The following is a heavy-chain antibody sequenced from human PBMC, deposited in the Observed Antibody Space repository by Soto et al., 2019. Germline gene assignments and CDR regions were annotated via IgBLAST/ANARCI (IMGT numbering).Heavy chain of an antibody. D-gene: IGHD2-15*01. J-gene: IGHJ5*02. CDR3: ARDFHCSGGRCYDCFDP. CDR2: MNPNSGNT. V-gene: IGHV1-8*01. CDR1: GYTFTSYD. Sequence: ASVKVSCKASGYTFTSYDINWVRQATGQGLEWMGWMNPNSGNTGYAQKFQGRVTMTTDTSTSTAYMELRSLRSDDTAVYYCARDFHCSGGRCYDCFDPWGQGTLVTVSS.